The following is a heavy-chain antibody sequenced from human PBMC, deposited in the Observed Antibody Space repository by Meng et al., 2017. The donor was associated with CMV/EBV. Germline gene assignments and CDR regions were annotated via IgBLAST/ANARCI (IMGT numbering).Heavy chain of an antibody. Sequence: VPPQEWGAGLLKPSAALSLTWSVYGGSFSGYYWSWIRQPPGKGLEWIGEINHSGSTNYNPSLKSRVTISVDTSKNQFSLKLSSVTAADTAVYYCARGGPNDSSGYYPYYFDYWGQGTLVTVSS. CDR3: ARGGPNDSSGYYPYYFDY. J-gene: IGHJ4*02. CDR2: INHSGST. D-gene: IGHD3-22*01. CDR1: GGSFSGYY. V-gene: IGHV4-34*01.